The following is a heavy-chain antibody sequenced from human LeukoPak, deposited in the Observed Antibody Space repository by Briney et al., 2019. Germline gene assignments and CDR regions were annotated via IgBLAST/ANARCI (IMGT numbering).Heavy chain of an antibody. Sequence: GSVKVSCKASGYTFTDYYMNWVRPAPGQGLEWMGWIHPNSGGTNYAQKFQGRVIMTRDTSISTAYMELSRLTFDDTAVYYCGRKSAARKTSEFDYWGQGTLVTVSS. CDR3: GRKSAARKTSEFDY. J-gene: IGHJ4*02. CDR1: GYTFTDYY. D-gene: IGHD6-6*01. V-gene: IGHV1-2*02. CDR2: IHPNSGGT.